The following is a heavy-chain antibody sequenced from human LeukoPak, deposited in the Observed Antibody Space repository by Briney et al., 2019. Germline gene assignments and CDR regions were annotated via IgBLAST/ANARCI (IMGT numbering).Heavy chain of an antibody. Sequence: SETLSLTCTVSGGSISSYYWSWIRQPAGKGLEWIGRIYTSGSTNYNPSLTSRVTMSVDTSKNQFSLKLSSVTAADTAVYYCARAIGSMVRGPYYYYYYYMDVWGKGTTVTVSS. V-gene: IGHV4-4*07. CDR2: IYTSGST. J-gene: IGHJ6*03. CDR3: ARAIGSMVRGPYYYYYYYMDV. D-gene: IGHD3-10*01. CDR1: GGSISSYY.